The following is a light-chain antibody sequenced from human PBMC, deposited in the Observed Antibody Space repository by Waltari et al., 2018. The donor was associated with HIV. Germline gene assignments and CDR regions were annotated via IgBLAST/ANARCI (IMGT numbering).Light chain of an antibody. CDR2: SDN. CDR3: AAWDDSLNGYV. CDR1: SPNIESNP. J-gene: IGLJ1*01. Sequence: QSVLTQPPSASGTPGQRFPISCSGSSPNIESNPVTWYQQLPGTAPKLLIYSDNQRPSGVPDRFSGSKSGTSASLAISGLQSEDEADYYCAAWDDSLNGYVFGTGTKVTVL. V-gene: IGLV1-44*01.